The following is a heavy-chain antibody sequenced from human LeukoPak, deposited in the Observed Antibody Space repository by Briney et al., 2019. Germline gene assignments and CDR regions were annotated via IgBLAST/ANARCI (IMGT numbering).Heavy chain of an antibody. J-gene: IGHJ4*02. CDR2: IYSGGST. CDR3: ASSGYCSSASCYNY. CDR1: GFTVSSNY. V-gene: IGHV3-53*05. Sequence: GGSLRLSCAASGFTVSSNYMSWVRQAPGKGLEWVSVIYSGGSTYYADSVKGRFTISRDNSKNTLYLQMNSLRAEDTAVYYCASSGYCSSASCYNYWGQGTLVTVSS. D-gene: IGHD2-15*01.